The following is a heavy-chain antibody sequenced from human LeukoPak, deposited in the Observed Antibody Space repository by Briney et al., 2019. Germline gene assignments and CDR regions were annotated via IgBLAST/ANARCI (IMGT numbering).Heavy chain of an antibody. Sequence: PSETLSLTCGVYGGSFSDYYWSWIRQPPGKGLEWIGEINHSGSTNYNPSLKSRVTISVDTSKNQFSLKLSSVTAADTAVYYCARDHLGCSGGSCYLNWFDPWGQGTLVTVSS. V-gene: IGHV4-34*01. D-gene: IGHD2-15*01. CDR1: GGSFSDYY. CDR3: ARDHLGCSGGSCYLNWFDP. CDR2: INHSGST. J-gene: IGHJ5*02.